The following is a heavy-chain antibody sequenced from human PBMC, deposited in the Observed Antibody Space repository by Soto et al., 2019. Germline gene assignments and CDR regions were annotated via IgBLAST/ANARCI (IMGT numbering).Heavy chain of an antibody. J-gene: IGHJ5*02. V-gene: IGHV4-59*01. D-gene: IGHD3-3*01. CDR2: IYYSGST. Sequence: SETLSLTCTVSGGSISSYYWSWIRQPPGKGLEWIGYIYYSGSTNYNPSLKSRVTISVDTSKNQFSLKLSSVTAADTAVYYCARDLYYDFWSGYRRFDPWGQGTLVTVSS. CDR1: GGSISSYY. CDR3: ARDLYYDFWSGYRRFDP.